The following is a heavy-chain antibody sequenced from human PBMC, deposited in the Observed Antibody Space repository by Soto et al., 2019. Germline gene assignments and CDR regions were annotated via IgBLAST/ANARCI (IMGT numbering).Heavy chain of an antibody. D-gene: IGHD3-9*01. CDR3: ARLWGYDILTGYYSYYYYGMDV. CDR2: IYYSGST. Sequence: SETLSLTCTVSGGSISSYYWSWIRQPPGKGLEWIGYIYYSGSTNYNPSLKSRVTISVDTSKNQFSLKLSSVTAADTAVYYCARLWGYDILTGYYSYYYYGMDVWGQGTTVTVSS. CDR1: GGSISSYY. V-gene: IGHV4-59*08. J-gene: IGHJ6*02.